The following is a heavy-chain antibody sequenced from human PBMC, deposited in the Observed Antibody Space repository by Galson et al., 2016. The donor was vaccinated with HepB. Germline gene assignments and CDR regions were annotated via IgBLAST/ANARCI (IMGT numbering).Heavy chain of an antibody. D-gene: IGHD3-3*01. CDR1: GFTFSNYA. CDR3: AKERGVGSIYGVLVF. CDR2: VHTSSIT. Sequence: SLRLSCAASGFTFSNYAMTWVRQAPGKGLEWVSTVHTSSITYYADSVKGRFSISRDNSKNTVTLQLNSLRAEDSALYYCAKERGVGSIYGVLVFGGQGTVVTVTA. J-gene: IGHJ4*02. V-gene: IGHV3-23*01.